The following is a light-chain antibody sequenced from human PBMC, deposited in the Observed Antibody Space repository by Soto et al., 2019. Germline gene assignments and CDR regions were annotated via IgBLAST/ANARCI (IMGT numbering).Light chain of an antibody. J-gene: IGLJ1*01. CDR1: SSDVGGYNY. V-gene: IGLV2-8*01. Sequence: QSVLTRPPSASGSPGQSVTISCTGTSSDVGGYNYVSWYQQHPGKAPKLMIYEVSRRPSGVPDRFSGSKSGNTASLTVSGLQAEDEADYYCSSYAGSNNLRVFGTGTKVTVL. CDR2: EVS. CDR3: SSYAGSNNLRV.